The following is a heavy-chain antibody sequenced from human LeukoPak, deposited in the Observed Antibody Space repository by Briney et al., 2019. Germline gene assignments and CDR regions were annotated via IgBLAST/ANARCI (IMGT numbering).Heavy chain of an antibody. D-gene: IGHD2-21*02. CDR1: GFTFSDFE. CDR3: ARELLLCGGDCNDY. CDR2: IDGGGGSI. J-gene: IGHJ4*02. V-gene: IGHV3-48*03. Sequence: AGGSLRLSCAASGFTFSDFEMNWVRQVPGKGLEWVSRIDGGGGSIFYADSVKGRFTVSRDNAKNSLYLQMNSLRVEDTAIYYCARELLLCGGDCNDYWGQGTLVTVSS.